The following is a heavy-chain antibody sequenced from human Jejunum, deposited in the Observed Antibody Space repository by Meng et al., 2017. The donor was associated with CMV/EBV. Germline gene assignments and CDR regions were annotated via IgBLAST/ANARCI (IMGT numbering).Heavy chain of an antibody. Sequence: VHCKASGGTVISYAIRWVRQAPGQGLEWMGGSIPIFGTANYAQKFQGRVTITTDESTSTAYIELSSLRSEDTAVYYCARGSLFSSGPFGQGTLVTVSS. J-gene: IGHJ5*02. CDR3: ARGSLFSSGP. V-gene: IGHV1-69*05. CDR2: SIPIFGTA. CDR1: GGTVISYA. D-gene: IGHD6-19*01.